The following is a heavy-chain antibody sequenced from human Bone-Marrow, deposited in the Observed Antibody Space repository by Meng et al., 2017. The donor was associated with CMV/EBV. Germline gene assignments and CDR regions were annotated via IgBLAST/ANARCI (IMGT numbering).Heavy chain of an antibody. J-gene: IGHJ4*02. Sequence: VYGGSFSGYYWSWIRQTPGKGQEWIGEINHSGSTKYNPSLKSRVTISVDTSKNQFSLKLSSVTAADTAVYYCASEDLYYDYAWGSESWGQGTLVTVSS. D-gene: IGHD3-16*01. CDR1: GGSFSGYY. V-gene: IGHV4-34*01. CDR2: INHSGST. CDR3: ASEDLYYDYAWGSES.